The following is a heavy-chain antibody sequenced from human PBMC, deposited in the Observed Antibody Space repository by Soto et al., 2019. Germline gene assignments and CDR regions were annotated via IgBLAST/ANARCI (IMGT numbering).Heavy chain of an antibody. V-gene: IGHV3-15*01. D-gene: IGHD3-3*01. CDR2: IKSKTDGGTT. CDR1: GFTFSNAW. Sequence: GGSLRLSCAASGFTFSNAWMSWVRQAPGKGLEWVGRIKSKTDGGTTDYAAPVKGRFTISRDDSKNTLYLQMNSLKTEDTAVYYCTTPITIFGVVIYYFDYWGQGTLVTVSS. CDR3: TTPITIFGVVIYYFDY. J-gene: IGHJ4*02.